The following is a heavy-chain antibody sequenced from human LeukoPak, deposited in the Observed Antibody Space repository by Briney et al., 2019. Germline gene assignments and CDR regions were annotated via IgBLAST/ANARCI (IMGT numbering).Heavy chain of an antibody. V-gene: IGHV1-2*02. CDR2: INPNSGGT. J-gene: IGHJ6*03. Sequence: GASVKVSCKASGYTFTSYAMNWVRQAPGQGLEWMGWINPNSGGTNYAQKFQGRVTMTRDTSISTAYMELSRLRSDDTAVYYCAVTTDYYYYYMDVWGKGTTVTISS. D-gene: IGHD1-1*01. CDR3: AVTTDYYYYYMDV. CDR1: GYTFTSYA.